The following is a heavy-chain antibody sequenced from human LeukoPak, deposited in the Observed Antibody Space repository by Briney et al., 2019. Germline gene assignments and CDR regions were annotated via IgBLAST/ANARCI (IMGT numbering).Heavy chain of an antibody. D-gene: IGHD6-19*01. CDR3: ARDRLTSGWLTDF. V-gene: IGHV3-21*06. CDR2: LSSSSSFI. J-gene: IGHJ4*02. Sequence: PGGSLRLSCEASGFTLSSYSMNWVRQAPGKGLECVSSLSSSSSFIYYADSVKGRFTISRDNAKNSLSLQMDSLRAEDTAVYYCARDRLTSGWLTDFWGRGTLVIVSS. CDR1: GFTLSSYS.